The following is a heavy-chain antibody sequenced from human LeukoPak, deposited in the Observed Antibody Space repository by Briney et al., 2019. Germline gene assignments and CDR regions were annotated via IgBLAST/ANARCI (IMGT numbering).Heavy chain of an antibody. CDR1: GGSIRSAGYS. D-gene: IGHD2-15*01. CDR2: SYESGTT. CDR3: VSQYCDGGNCYPYFDS. V-gene: IGHV4-30-2*01. J-gene: IGHJ4*02. Sequence: SETLSLTCAVSGGSIRSAGYSWNWIRQPPGKGLEWLEYSYESGTTYYNPSLESRVSISVDRSKNQFSLRLTSVTAADTAVYFCVSQYCDGGNCYPYFDSWGQGTLVTVSS.